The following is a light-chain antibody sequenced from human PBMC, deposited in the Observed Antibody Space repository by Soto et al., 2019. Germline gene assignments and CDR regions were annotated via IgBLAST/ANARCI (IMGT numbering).Light chain of an antibody. J-gene: IGKJ1*01. CDR3: QQYNSYSWT. Sequence: DIQMTQSPSTLSASVGDRVTITCRASQSISSWLAWYQQKPGKAPKLLIYDASSLESVVPSRFSGSGSGTDFSLTISCLQPDDFETYYCQQYNSYSWTFGQGTKVEIK. V-gene: IGKV1-5*01. CDR2: DAS. CDR1: QSISSW.